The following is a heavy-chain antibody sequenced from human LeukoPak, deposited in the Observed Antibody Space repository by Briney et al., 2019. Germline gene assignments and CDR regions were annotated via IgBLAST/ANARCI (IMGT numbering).Heavy chain of an antibody. V-gene: IGHV4-39*01. CDR2: IYYSGST. D-gene: IGHD3-22*01. Sequence: PSETLSLTCAVSGGSISSTSYYWAWIRQPPGKGLEWIGTIYYSGSTYHNPSLKSRVTMSVDTSRNQFSLKLSSVDAADTAVYYCAKAGVRYFDSSGLFAFDFWGQGTTVTVSS. CDR1: GGSISSTSYY. CDR3: AKAGVRYFDSSGLFAFDF. J-gene: IGHJ3*01.